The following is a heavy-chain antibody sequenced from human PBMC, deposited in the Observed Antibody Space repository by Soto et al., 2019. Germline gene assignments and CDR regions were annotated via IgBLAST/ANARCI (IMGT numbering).Heavy chain of an antibody. V-gene: IGHV3-30-3*01. CDR2: ISYDGSNK. J-gene: IGHJ3*02. Sequence: PVGSLRLSCAASGFTFSSYAMYWVRQAPGKGLECVAVISYDGSNKFYSVSVKGRFTISRDNSKNTLYLDMNSLRTEDTAVYYCATSPDAFDIWGQGTMVTVSS. CDR3: ATSPDAFDI. CDR1: GFTFSSYA.